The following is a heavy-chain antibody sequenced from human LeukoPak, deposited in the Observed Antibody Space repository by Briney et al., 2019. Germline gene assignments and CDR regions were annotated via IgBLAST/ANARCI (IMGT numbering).Heavy chain of an antibody. D-gene: IGHD3-9*01. Sequence: PSETLSLTCAVSGGSISSSNWWSWVRQPPGKGLEWIGSIYYSGSTYYNPSLKSRVTISVDTSKNQFSLKLSSVTAADTAVYYCARPYPLRYFRFDPWGQGTLVTVSS. CDR2: IYYSGST. J-gene: IGHJ5*02. CDR3: ARPYPLRYFRFDP. V-gene: IGHV4-39*01. CDR1: GGSISSSNW.